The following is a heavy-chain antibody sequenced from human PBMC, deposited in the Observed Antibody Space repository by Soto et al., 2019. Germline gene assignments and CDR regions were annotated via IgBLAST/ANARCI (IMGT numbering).Heavy chain of an antibody. CDR1: GYTFPGYY. D-gene: IGHD3-3*01. Sequence: ASVKVSCKASGYTFPGYYMHWVRQAPGQGLEWMGWIKPNSGGTNYGQKFQGRVTMTRDTSLSTAYMELSRLRSDDTAVYYCARDFPAIGGGVIPYYFYGMEVRGQATTGPLAS. J-gene: IGHJ6*02. CDR2: IKPNSGGT. V-gene: IGHV1-2*02. CDR3: ARDFPAIGGGVIPYYFYGMEV.